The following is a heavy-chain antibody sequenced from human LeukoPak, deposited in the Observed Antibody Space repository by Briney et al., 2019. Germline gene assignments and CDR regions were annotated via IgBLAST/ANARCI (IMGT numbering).Heavy chain of an antibody. Sequence: GGSLRLSCAASGFTFSSYGMHWVRQAPGKGLEWVAVISYDGSNKYYADSVKGRFTISRDNSKNTLYLQMNSLRAEDTAVYYCARVRGSSWYRTWIDYWGQGTLVTVSS. J-gene: IGHJ4*02. D-gene: IGHD6-13*01. V-gene: IGHV3-30*03. CDR1: GFTFSSYG. CDR2: ISYDGSNK. CDR3: ARVRGSSWYRTWIDY.